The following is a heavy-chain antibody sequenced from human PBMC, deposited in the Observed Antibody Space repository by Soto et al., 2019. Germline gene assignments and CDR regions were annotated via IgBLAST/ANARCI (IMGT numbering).Heavy chain of an antibody. D-gene: IGHD4-4*01. CDR1: GGTFSSYT. CDR3: ARDDDLQGAFDI. V-gene: IGHV1-69*08. CDR2: IIPILGIA. Sequence: QVQLVQSGAEVKKPGSSVKVSCKASGGTFSSYTISWVRQAPGQGLEWMGRIIPILGIANYAQKFQGRVTITADKSTSTAYMELSSLRSEDTAVYCCARDDDLQGAFDIWGQGTMVTVSS. J-gene: IGHJ3*02.